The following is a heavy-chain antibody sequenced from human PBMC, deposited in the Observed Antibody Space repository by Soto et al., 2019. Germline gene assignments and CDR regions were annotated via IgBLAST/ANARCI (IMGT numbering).Heavy chain of an antibody. V-gene: IGHV1-69*06. CDR2: TFPIFDRG. CDR1: GGTFSSYP. J-gene: IGHJ4*02. Sequence: VQLVQSGAEVKKPGSSVKVSCKASGGTFSSYPITWVRQAPGQGLEWMGGTFPIFDRGNYAQKFQGRLTITTDKSTNTAYMELSSLRSEDTAVYYCARRNTSGYLRYFDSWGQGTLVTVSS. CDR3: ARRNTSGYLRYFDS. D-gene: IGHD3-22*01.